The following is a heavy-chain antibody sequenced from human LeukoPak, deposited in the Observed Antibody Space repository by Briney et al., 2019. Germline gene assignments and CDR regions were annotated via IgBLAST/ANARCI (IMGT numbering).Heavy chain of an antibody. D-gene: IGHD6-6*01. CDR3: ARDGPYSSSVYYFDY. CDR1: GFTFSSYA. J-gene: IGHJ4*02. CDR2: FSRGGSIT. Sequence: GGSLRLSCAASGFTFSSYAMSWVRQAPGKGLEWVSGFSRGGSITNYADSVKGRFTISRDISKNTLYLQMNSLRAEDTAVYYCARDGPYSSSVYYFDYWGQGTLVTVSS. V-gene: IGHV3-23*01.